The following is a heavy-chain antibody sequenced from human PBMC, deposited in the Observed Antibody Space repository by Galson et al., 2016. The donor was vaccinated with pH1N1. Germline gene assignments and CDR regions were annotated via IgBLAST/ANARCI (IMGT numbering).Heavy chain of an antibody. D-gene: IGHD4-17*01. Sequence: QSGAEVKKPGESLKISCKGSGYRFPSSWIGWVRQMPGKGLEWMGIIYLGGSLIRYRPSFQGQVTISADKSVNIVYLEWVSLKASDTAMYYCARQNDYGDYRGDAFDSWGKGTMVTVSS. V-gene: IGHV5-51*01. CDR2: IYLGGSLI. CDR3: ARQNDYGDYRGDAFDS. J-gene: IGHJ3*02. CDR1: GYRFPSSW.